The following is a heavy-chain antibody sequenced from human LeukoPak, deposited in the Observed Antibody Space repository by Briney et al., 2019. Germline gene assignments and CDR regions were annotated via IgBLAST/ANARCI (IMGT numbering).Heavy chain of an antibody. CDR1: GFTFSNHG. D-gene: IGHD1-26*01. CDR3: AKDYSGGYYDY. J-gene: IGHJ4*02. Sequence: PGGSLRLSCVASGFTFSNHGMHWVRQAPAKGLEWVAYIRYDETKKYYADPVKGRFTISRDKSKNTLYLQMISLKVEDTAVYYCAKDYSGGYYDYWGQGTLVTVSS. CDR2: IRYDETKK. V-gene: IGHV3-30*02.